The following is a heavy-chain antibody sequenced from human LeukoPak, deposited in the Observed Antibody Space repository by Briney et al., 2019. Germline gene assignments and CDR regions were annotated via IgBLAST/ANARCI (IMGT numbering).Heavy chain of an antibody. J-gene: IGHJ4*02. CDR1: GGCISSNKW. CDR2: RYHSGRT. Sequence: SETLSLTCAVSGGCISSNKWWRWVREPPGQGVEWVGERYHSGRTNYNPSLKSRITILVNKSKNQFSLKLSSVTAADTAVYFLARDPTMVRGAADYYFDYWGQGTLVTVSS. CDR3: ARDPTMVRGAADYYFDY. D-gene: IGHD3-10*01. V-gene: IGHV4-4*02.